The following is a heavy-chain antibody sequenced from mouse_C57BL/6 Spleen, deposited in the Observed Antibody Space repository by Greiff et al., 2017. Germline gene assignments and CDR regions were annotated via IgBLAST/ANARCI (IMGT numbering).Heavy chain of an antibody. V-gene: IGHV1-80*01. Sequence: QVQLQQSGAELVKPGASVKISCKASGYAFSSYWMNWVKQRPGKGLEWIGQIYPGDGDTNYNGKFKGKATLTADKSSSTAYMQLSSLTSEDSAVYFCATGGYGNAWFAYWGQGTLVTVSA. D-gene: IGHD1-1*01. CDR1: GYAFSSYW. J-gene: IGHJ3*01. CDR3: ATGGYGNAWFAY. CDR2: IYPGDGDT.